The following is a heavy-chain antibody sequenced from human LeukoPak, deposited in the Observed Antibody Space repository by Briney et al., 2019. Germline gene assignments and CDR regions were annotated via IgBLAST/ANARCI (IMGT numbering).Heavy chain of an antibody. V-gene: IGHV1-46*01. D-gene: IGHD2-2*01. CDR1: GYTFTSYY. CDR3: ARGGYCTSTSCYLDY. J-gene: IGHJ4*02. CDR2: INPSGGST. Sequence: ASVKVSCKASGYTFTSYYIHWVRQAPGQGLEWMGIINPSGGSTSYAQKFQGRVTMTRDTSTSTLYMEVSSLISEDTAVYYCARGGYCTSTSCYLDYWGQGTLVTVSS.